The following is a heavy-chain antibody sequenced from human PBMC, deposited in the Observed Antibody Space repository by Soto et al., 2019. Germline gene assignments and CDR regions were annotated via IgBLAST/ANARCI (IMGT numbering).Heavy chain of an antibody. CDR2: ISAYNGNT. D-gene: IGHD5-18*01. Sequence: VASVKVSCKASGYTFTSYGISWVRQAPGQGLEWMGWISAYNGNTNYAQKLQGRVTMTTDTSTSTAYMELRSLRSDDTAVYYCARSRYSYGSKYYFDYWGQGTLVTVSS. CDR3: ARSRYSYGSKYYFDY. V-gene: IGHV1-18*01. J-gene: IGHJ4*02. CDR1: GYTFTSYG.